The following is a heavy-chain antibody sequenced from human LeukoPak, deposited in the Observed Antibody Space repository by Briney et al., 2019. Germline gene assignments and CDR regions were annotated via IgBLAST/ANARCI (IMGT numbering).Heavy chain of an antibody. Sequence: ASVKVSCKTSGYTFTSLDINWVRQATGQGLEWMGWINPNSGNRGYAQQFQGRVTITSDTSIKTAYMELTNLRSGDTAVYYCARVDGSPDYWGQGTLVTVSS. CDR3: ARVDGSPDY. V-gene: IGHV1-8*03. D-gene: IGHD2-15*01. J-gene: IGHJ4*02. CDR1: GYTFTSLD. CDR2: INPNSGNR.